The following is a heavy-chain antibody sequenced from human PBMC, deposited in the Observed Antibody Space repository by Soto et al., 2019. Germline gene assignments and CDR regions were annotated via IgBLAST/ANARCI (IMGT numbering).Heavy chain of an antibody. J-gene: IGHJ6*02. CDR2: ISSNGANT. CDR3: VRERGLSSFYGMDV. V-gene: IGHV3-23*01. Sequence: PGGSLRLSCAASGFTFDSPYSHGMSWVRQSPGKGPEWFSTISSNGANTHYAESVKGRFTISRDNARNSLYLQMNSLRAEDTAVYYCVRERGLSSFYGMDVWGQGTTVTGS. CDR1: GFTFDSPYSHG. D-gene: IGHD3-10*01.